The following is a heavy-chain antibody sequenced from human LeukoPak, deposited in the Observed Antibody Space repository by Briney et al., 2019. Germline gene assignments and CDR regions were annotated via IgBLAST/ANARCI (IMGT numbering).Heavy chain of an antibody. V-gene: IGHV3-23*01. CDR1: GFTFSSYW. J-gene: IGHJ4*02. D-gene: IGHD3/OR15-3a*01. CDR2: ISGSGGST. Sequence: GGSLRLSCAASGFTFSSYWMNWARQAPGKGLEWVSAISGSGGSTYYADSVKGRFTISRDNSKNTLYLQMNSLRAEDTAVYYCAKDRRLDSYWGQGTLVTVSS. CDR3: AKDRRLDSY.